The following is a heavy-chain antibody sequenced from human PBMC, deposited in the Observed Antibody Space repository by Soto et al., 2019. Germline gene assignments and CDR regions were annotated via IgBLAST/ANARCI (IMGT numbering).Heavy chain of an antibody. V-gene: IGHV4-31*03. CDR3: ARVGGGSSSWPFDY. CDR2: IYYSGST. J-gene: IGHJ4*02. Sequence: QVQLQESGPGLVKPSQTLSLTCTVSGGSISSGGYYWSWIRQHPGKGLEWIGYIYYSGSTYYNPSIKSRITLSEDPSKNHFPLKLSSVTAGDPAVYYCARVGGGSSSWPFDYWGQGTLVTVSS. CDR1: GGSISSGGYY. D-gene: IGHD6-13*01.